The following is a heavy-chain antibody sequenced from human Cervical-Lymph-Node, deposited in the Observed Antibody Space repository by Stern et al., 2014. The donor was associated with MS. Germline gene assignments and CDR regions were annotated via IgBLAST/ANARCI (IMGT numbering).Heavy chain of an antibody. J-gene: IGHJ3*02. CDR3: SRSSTVTPNAFDI. V-gene: IGHV4-30-2*01. D-gene: IGHD4-17*01. CDR1: GGSISSGGYS. Sequence: QLQLQESGSGLVKPSQTLSLTCAVSGGSISSGGYSWSWIRQPPGKGLEWIGYIYHSGSTNYNQSLKSRVTISVDRSQNQFSMTLNSVTAADTAVYYCSRSSTVTPNAFDIWGQGTMVTVSS. CDR2: IYHSGST.